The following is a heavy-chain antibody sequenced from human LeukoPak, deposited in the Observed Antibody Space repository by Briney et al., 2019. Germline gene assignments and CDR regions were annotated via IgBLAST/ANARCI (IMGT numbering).Heavy chain of an antibody. CDR2: ISYSGTT. Sequence: SETLSLTCTVSGGSISSSSYYWGWIRQPPGEGLDWIGSISYSGTTYYNPSLKSRVTVSVDTSKNQFSLKLSSVTAADTAVYYCARAGRDSGTYYTFFDYWGQGTLVTVSS. CDR3: ARAGRDSGTYYTFFDY. J-gene: IGHJ4*02. V-gene: IGHV4-39*07. D-gene: IGHD3-10*01. CDR1: GGSISSSSYY.